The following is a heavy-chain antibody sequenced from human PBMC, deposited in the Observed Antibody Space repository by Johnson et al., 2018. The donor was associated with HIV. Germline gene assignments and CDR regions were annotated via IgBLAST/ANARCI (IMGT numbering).Heavy chain of an antibody. CDR2: IWYDGSNK. V-gene: IGHV3-33*06. J-gene: IGHJ3*02. CDR3: AKPAAAARDAFDI. Sequence: QVQLVESGGDLVIPGGSLRLSCAASGFTFSSFGMHWVRQAPGKGLEWVAVIWYDGSNKYFADSVKGRFTISRDNSKNTLYLQMSSLRAEDTAVYYCAKPAAAARDAFDIWGQGTMVTVSS. D-gene: IGHD6-13*01. CDR1: GFTFSSFG.